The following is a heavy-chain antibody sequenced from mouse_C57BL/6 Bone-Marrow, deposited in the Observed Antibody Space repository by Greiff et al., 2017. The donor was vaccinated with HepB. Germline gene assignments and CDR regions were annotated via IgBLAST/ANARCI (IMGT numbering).Heavy chain of an antibody. CDR1: GYTFTNYW. CDR2: IYPGGGYT. Sequence: QVQLQQSGAELVRPGTSVKMSCKASGYTFTNYWIGWAKQRPGHGLEWIGDIYPGGGYTNYNEKFKGKATLTADKSSSTAYMQFSSLTSEDSAIYDCARSNYGSSYYFDYWGQGTTLTVSS. V-gene: IGHV1-63*01. CDR3: ARSNYGSSYYFDY. D-gene: IGHD1-1*01. J-gene: IGHJ2*01.